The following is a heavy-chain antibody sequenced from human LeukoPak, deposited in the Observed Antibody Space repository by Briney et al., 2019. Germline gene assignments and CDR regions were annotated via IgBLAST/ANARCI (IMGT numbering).Heavy chain of an antibody. CDR3: ARVNYGDADFDY. D-gene: IGHD4-17*01. CDR1: GYTFTSQY. J-gene: IGHJ4*02. CDR2: INPSGGST. V-gene: IGHV1-46*01. Sequence: ASVKVSCKASGYTFTSQYMHWVRQAPGQGLEWMGIINPSGGSTSYAQKFQGRVTMTRDMSTSTVYMELSSLRSEDTAVYYCARVNYGDADFDYWGQGTLVTVSS.